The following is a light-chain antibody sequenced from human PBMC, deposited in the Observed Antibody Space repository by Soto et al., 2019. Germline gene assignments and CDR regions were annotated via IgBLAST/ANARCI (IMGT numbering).Light chain of an antibody. J-gene: IGKJ2*01. CDR2: WAS. CDR1: QSVLYSSNNKNY. Sequence: DIVMTQSPDSLAVSLGERATINCKSSQSVLYSSNNKNYLAWYQQKPRQPPKLLIYWASTRESGVPDRFSGTGSGTDFTLTINSLQAEDVAVYYCQQHSSTPYTFGQGTKLEIK. CDR3: QQHSSTPYT. V-gene: IGKV4-1*01.